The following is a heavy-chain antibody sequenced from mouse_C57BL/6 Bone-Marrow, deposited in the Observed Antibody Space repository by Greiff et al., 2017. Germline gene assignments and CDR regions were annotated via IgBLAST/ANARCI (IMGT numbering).Heavy chain of an antibody. CDR2: IDPSDSYT. J-gene: IGHJ2*01. V-gene: IGHV1-59*01. Sequence: QVQLQQPGAELVRPGTSVKLSCKASGYTFTSYWMHWVKQRPGQGLEWIGVIDPSDSYTNYNQKFKGKATLTVDTSSSTAYMQLSSLTSEDSAVYYYARGYDYEDYWGQGTTLTVSS. CDR3: ARGYDYEDY. D-gene: IGHD2-4*01. CDR1: GYTFTSYW.